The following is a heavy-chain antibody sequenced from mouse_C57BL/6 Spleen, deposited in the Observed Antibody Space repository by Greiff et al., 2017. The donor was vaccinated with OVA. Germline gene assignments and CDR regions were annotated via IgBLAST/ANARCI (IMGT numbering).Heavy chain of an antibody. CDR2: IWSDGST. D-gene: IGHD1-1*01. CDR3: ARHYYGGSYWYFDG. V-gene: IGHV2-6-1*01. Sequence: VQVVESGPGLVAPSQSLSITCTVSGFSLTSYGVHWVRQPPGKGLEWLVVIWSDGSTTDNSALKSRLSIIKDNSKSQVFLKMNSLQTDDTAMYYCARHYYGGSYWYFDGWGTGTTVTVSS. CDR1: GFSLTSYG. J-gene: IGHJ1*03.